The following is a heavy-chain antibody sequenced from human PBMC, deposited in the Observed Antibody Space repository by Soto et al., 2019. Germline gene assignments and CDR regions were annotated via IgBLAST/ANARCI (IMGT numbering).Heavy chain of an antibody. CDR3: ARGLIVWFGELSRRGGHYYYMDV. CDR1: GASFRGYQ. CDR2: INDSGNI. Sequence: LSLTCAVYGASFRGYQWTWIRQTPGKGLEWIGEINDSGNINYNPSLKSRVTISLDTPKKQISLKLSSVTAADSAVYYCARGLIVWFGELSRRGGHYYYMDVWGKGTTVTVSS. J-gene: IGHJ6*03. V-gene: IGHV4-34*01. D-gene: IGHD3-10*01.